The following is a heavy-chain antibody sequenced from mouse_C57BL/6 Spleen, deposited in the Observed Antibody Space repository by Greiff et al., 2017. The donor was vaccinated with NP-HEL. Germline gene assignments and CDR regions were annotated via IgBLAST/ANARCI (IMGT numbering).Heavy chain of an antibody. CDR2: IYPSDSET. CDR1: GYTFTSYW. Sequence: QVQLQQPGAELVRPGSSVKLSCKASGYTFTSYWMDWVKQRPGQGLEWIGNIYPSDSETHYNQKFKDKATLTVDKSSSTAYMQLSSLTSEDSAVYYCAITGIYYGSSWYFDVWGTGTTVTVSS. J-gene: IGHJ1*03. V-gene: IGHV1-61*01. D-gene: IGHD1-1*01. CDR3: AITGIYYGSSWYFDV.